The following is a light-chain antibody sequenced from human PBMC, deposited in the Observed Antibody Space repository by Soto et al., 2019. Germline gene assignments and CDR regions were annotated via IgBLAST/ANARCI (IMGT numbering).Light chain of an antibody. V-gene: IGKV3-11*01. J-gene: IGKJ5*01. Sequence: EVVLTQSPVTLSLSPGERATLSCRASQSFRGLLAWYQQKPGQAPRLLIYDAYNMATGIPPRFSGSGSGTDFTLTISILEPEDSAVYYFQQRHLWPITFGQGTRREIK. CDR1: QSFRGL. CDR3: QQRHLWPIT. CDR2: DAY.